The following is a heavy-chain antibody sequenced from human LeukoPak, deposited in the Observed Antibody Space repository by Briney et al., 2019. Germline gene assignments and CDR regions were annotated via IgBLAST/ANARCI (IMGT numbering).Heavy chain of an antibody. CDR2: MSANYATT. J-gene: IGHJ5*02. CDR1: GFSFSYYA. Sequence: GGSLRLTCAASGFSFSYYAMSWARQAPGKGLEWVATMSANYATTYYADSVKGRFTVSRYHSKSTLYLQMDNLGAEDTAMYYCVKDIMDSGYDLSRDWFDAWRQGTLVTVSA. V-gene: IGHV3-23*01. D-gene: IGHD5-12*01. CDR3: VKDIMDSGYDLSRDWFDA.